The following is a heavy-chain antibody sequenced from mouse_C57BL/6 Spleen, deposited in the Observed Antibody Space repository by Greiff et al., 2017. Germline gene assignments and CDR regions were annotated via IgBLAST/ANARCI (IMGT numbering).Heavy chain of an antibody. V-gene: IGHV5-9*01. Sequence: EVQGVESGGGLVKPGGSLKLSCAASGFTFSSYTMSWVRQTPEKRLAWVATISGGGGNTYYPDSVKGRFTISRDNAKNTLYLQMSSLRSEDTALYYCATGTGNYFDYWGQGTTLTVSS. D-gene: IGHD4-1*01. CDR3: ATGTGNYFDY. CDR1: GFTFSSYT. CDR2: ISGGGGNT. J-gene: IGHJ2*01.